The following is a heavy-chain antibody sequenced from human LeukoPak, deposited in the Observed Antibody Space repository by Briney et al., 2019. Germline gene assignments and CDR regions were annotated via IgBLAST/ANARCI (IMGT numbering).Heavy chain of an antibody. CDR2: IYYSGST. Sequence: SETLSLTCTVSGASISSYYWSWIRHPPGKGLEWIAYIYYSGSTNYNPSLKSRVTISVDTSKNQFSLKLSSVTAADTAVYYCASSSSGYSYGYYFDYWGQGTLVTVSS. CDR1: GASISSYY. D-gene: IGHD5-18*01. CDR3: ASSSSGYSYGYYFDY. V-gene: IGHV4-59*01. J-gene: IGHJ4*02.